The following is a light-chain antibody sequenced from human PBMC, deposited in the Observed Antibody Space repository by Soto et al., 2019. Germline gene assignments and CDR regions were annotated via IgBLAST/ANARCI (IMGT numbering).Light chain of an antibody. CDR1: QSITTY. Sequence: EIVLTQSPATLSLSPGERATLSCRASQSITTYLAWYQQKSGQAPRPLIYDASNRATGIPARFSGSGSGTDFTLTISSLEPEDFAVYYCQQRSNWLTFGGGTKVDI. CDR2: DAS. J-gene: IGKJ4*01. V-gene: IGKV3-11*01. CDR3: QQRSNWLT.